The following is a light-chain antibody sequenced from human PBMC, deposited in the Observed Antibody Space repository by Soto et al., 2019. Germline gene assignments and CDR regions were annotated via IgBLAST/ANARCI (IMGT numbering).Light chain of an antibody. CDR2: GAT. J-gene: IGKJ5*01. V-gene: IGKV1-16*01. CDR3: QELNRHPSS. Sequence: INMTQTRSSLRSWGWANHSIKYRASQGISNYLAWYQQKPGKAPKPLIYGATTLQSGVPSRFSVSGSGTDFTLTISSLLPEESATYYFQELNRHPSSIAQGTPLEIK. CDR1: QGISNY.